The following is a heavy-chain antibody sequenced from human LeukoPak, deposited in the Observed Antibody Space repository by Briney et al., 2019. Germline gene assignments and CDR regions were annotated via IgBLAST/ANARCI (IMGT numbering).Heavy chain of an antibody. CDR2: INPNSGRT. CDR3: ARTREYSSTWFSPPFDP. V-gene: IGHV1-2*02. J-gene: IGHJ5*02. D-gene: IGHD6-13*01. Sequence: GASVKVSCKASGYIFTGYYMHWVRQVPGQGLEWMGWINPNSGRTNYAHNFQGRVTLTRDPSISTAYMELTGLPSNDTGVYYCARTREYSSTWFSPPFDPWGQGTLVTVSS. CDR1: GYIFTGYY.